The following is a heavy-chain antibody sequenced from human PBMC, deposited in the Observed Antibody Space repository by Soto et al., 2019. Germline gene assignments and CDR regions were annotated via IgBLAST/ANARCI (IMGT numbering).Heavy chain of an antibody. CDR1: GFTFSSYG. V-gene: IGHV3-64D*06. D-gene: IGHD3-22*01. CDR3: VKGPAVYESSAFDQ. J-gene: IGHJ4*02. Sequence: GGSLRLSCSASGFTFSSYGMHWVRQAPGKGLEYVSGISDNGDRTYYADSVKGRFIIARDNSKNTLYLQMSSLRPEDTAVYYGVKGPAVYESSAFDQWGQGXLVTVYS. CDR2: ISDNGDRT.